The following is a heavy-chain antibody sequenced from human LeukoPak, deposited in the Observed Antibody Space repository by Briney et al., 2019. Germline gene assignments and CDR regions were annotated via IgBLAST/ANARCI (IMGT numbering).Heavy chain of an antibody. Sequence: GGSLRLSRAASGFTFSSYWMNWVRQAPGKGVEGVAKLKQDGSEKEYVDSVKGLFTIFRDNAKNSLYLQMHSLRAEDTAVYYCVGLVQRNRGLWVVTLAGYFDYWGQGTLVTVSS. CDR1: GFTFSSYW. D-gene: IGHD2-21*02. CDR3: VGLVQRNRGLWVVTLAGYFDY. J-gene: IGHJ4*02. CDR2: LKQDGSEK. V-gene: IGHV3-7*01.